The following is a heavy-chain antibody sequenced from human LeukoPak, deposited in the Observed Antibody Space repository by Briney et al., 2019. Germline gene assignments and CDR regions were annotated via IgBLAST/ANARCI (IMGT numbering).Heavy chain of an antibody. Sequence: GGSLRLSCAASGFTFSSYSMNWVRQAPGKGLEWVSSISSSSSHIYYADSVKGRFTISRDNAKNSLYLQMNSLRAEDTAVYYCARDEVKTPYQLLRSFDYWGQGTLVTVSS. CDR2: ISSSSSHI. V-gene: IGHV3-21*01. CDR1: GFTFSSYS. J-gene: IGHJ4*02. CDR3: ARDEVKTPYQLLRSFDY. D-gene: IGHD2-2*01.